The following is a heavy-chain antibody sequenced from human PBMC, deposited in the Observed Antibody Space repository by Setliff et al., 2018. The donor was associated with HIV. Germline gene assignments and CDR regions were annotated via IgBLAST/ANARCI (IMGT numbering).Heavy chain of an antibody. D-gene: IGHD1-1*01. CDR2: SPYT. CDR3: ARIDPGKFWSLDY. Sequence: SETLSLTCTGESGGSISGYYWSWIRQPAGKGLEWIGRSPYTTYNPSLKSRVTMSLDTSRNQITLTLKSVTAADTAVYFCARIDPGKFWSLDYWGRGTLVTVSS. J-gene: IGHJ4*02. CDR1: GGSISGYY. V-gene: IGHV4-4*07.